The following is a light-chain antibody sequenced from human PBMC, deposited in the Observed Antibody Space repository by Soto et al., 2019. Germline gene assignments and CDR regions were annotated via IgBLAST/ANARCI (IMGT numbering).Light chain of an antibody. CDR1: ENIFKY. CDR2: AAS. Sequence: DIQMIQSPATLSASVGDRITITCRASENIFKYVAWYHQPSGSAPNLLIYAASDLESGVPSRFSGSGSGTEFSLTIDNLQPNDSATYYCQHYNTRSIAFGGGTKVDVK. CDR3: QHYNTRSIA. V-gene: IGKV1-5*01. J-gene: IGKJ4*02.